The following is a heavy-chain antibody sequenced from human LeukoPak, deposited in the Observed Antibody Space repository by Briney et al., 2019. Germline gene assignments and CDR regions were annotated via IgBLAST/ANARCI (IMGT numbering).Heavy chain of an antibody. D-gene: IGHD1-26*01. Sequence: GGSLRLSCAASGFTFSSYGMHWVRQAPGKGLEWVAVISYDGSNKYYADSVKGRFTISRDNSKNTLYLQMNSLRAEDTAVYYCATEWELPDWGQGTLVTVSS. CDR2: ISYDGSNK. CDR3: ATEWELPD. V-gene: IGHV3-30*03. J-gene: IGHJ4*02. CDR1: GFTFSSYG.